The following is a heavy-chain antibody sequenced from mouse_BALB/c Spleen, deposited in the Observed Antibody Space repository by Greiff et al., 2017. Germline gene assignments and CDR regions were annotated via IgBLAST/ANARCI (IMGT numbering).Heavy chain of an antibody. J-gene: IGHJ1*01. V-gene: IGHV2-6-2*01. CDR2: IWSDGST. CDR3: ARHGSGSFWYFDV. Sequence: VQLQQSGPDLVAPSQSLSITCTVSGFSLTSYGVHWVRQPPGKGLEWLVVIWSDGSTTYNSALKSRLSISKDNSKSQVFLKMNSLQTDDTAMYYCARHGSGSFWYFDVWGAGTTVTVSS. CDR1: GFSLTSYG.